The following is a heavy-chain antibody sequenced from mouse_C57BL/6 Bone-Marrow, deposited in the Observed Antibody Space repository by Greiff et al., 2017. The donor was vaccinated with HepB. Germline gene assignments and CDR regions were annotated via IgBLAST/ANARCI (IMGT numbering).Heavy chain of an antibody. CDR2: IWGGGSK. V-gene: IGHV2-9*01. Sequence: VKVVESGPGLVAPSQSLSITCTVSGFSLTSYGVDWVRQPPGKGLEWLGVIWGGGSKNYNSALMSSLSISKDNSKSQFFLNMNSLQTDDTAMYYCAKLEGDFDVWGTGTTVTVSS. CDR3: AKLEGDFDV. CDR1: GFSLTSYG. J-gene: IGHJ1*03.